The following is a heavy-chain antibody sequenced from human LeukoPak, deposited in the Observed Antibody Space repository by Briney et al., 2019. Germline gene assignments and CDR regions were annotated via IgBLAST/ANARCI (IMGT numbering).Heavy chain of an antibody. CDR1: EFTFSNYW. Sequence: GGSLRLSCTTSEFTFSNYWMHWVRQVPGKGLVWVSRIDTDGTTTDYADSVKGRFTISRDNAKNTLYLQMNSLRADDTAVYYCAKDRVVVPAAAAGLPEYFQHWGQGTLVTVSS. CDR3: AKDRVVVPAAAAGLPEYFQH. D-gene: IGHD2-2*01. CDR2: IDTDGTTT. J-gene: IGHJ1*01. V-gene: IGHV3-74*01.